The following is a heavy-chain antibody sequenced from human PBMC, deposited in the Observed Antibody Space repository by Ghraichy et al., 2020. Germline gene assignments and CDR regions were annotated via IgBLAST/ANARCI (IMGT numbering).Heavy chain of an antibody. J-gene: IGHJ4*02. CDR1: GFSVSSTYH. V-gene: IGHV4-38-2*02. D-gene: IGHD1-26*01. Sequence: SETLSLTCTVSGFSVSSTYHWGWIQQPPGKGLEWIGSIYHSGTTYYNPSLKSRVTLSVDMSKNQFSLRLSSVTAADTAMYYCARDRGGGSSDNWGQGTLVTVSS. CDR2: IYHSGTT. CDR3: ARDRGGGSSDN.